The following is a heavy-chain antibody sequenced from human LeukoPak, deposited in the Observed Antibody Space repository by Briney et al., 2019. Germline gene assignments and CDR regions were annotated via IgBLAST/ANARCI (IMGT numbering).Heavy chain of an antibody. CDR2: INPSGGST. J-gene: IGHJ6*03. Sequence: GASVKVSCKVSGYTLTELSMHWVRQAPGQGLEWMGIINPSGGSTSYAQKFQGRVTITRDTSTSTVYMELSSLRSEDTAVYYCARGPITMVRGPIYYYMDVWGKGTTVTVSS. D-gene: IGHD3-10*01. CDR3: ARGPITMVRGPIYYYMDV. CDR1: GYTLTELS. V-gene: IGHV1-46*03.